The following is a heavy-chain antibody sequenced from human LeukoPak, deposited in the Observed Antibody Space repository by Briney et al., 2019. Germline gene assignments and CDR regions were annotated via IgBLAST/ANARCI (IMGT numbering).Heavy chain of an antibody. CDR1: GFTCSSYA. D-gene: IGHD3-10*01. CDR2: ICGSGGST. J-gene: IGHJ4*02. Sequence: GGSLRLSCAASGFTCSSYAMSWLRQAPGKGLEWVSAICGSGGSTYYADSVKGRFTISRDNSKNTLYLQMNSLRAEDTAVYYCAKIQTGRFNYFDYWGQGTLVTVSS. CDR3: AKIQTGRFNYFDY. V-gene: IGHV3-23*01.